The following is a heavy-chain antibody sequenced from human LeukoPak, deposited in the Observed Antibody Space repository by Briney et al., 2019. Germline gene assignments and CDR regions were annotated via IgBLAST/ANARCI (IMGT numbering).Heavy chain of an antibody. D-gene: IGHD6-19*01. Sequence: SDTLSLTCAVSGYSISSSSNWWGWIRQPPGKGLEWIGYIYHSGSTYYNPSLKSRVTMSVDTSKNQFSLKLTSVTAVDTAVYYCARSGNYSGGWYQWGQGTLVTVSS. CDR2: IYHSGST. CDR1: GYSISSSSNW. V-gene: IGHV4-28*01. J-gene: IGHJ4*02. CDR3: ARSGNYSGGWYQ.